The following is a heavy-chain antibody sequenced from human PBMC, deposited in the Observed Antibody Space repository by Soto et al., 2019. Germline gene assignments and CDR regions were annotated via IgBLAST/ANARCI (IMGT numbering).Heavy chain of an antibody. CDR1: GYSFTTYW. CDR2: IYPGDSAT. CDR3: ARYYHYVSGLDY. J-gene: IGHJ4*02. Sequence: PGESLKISCKCSGYSFTTYWIGWVRQMPGKGLEWMGIIYPGDSATRYSPSFQGQVTISADNSISTAYLQWSSLKASDTAMYYCARYYHYVSGLDYWGQGTLVTVSS. V-gene: IGHV5-51*01. D-gene: IGHD3-16*01.